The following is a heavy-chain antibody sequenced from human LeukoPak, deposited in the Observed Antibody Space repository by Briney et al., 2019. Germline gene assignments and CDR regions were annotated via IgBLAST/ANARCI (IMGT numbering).Heavy chain of an antibody. D-gene: IGHD1-14*01. CDR1: GYTFTAYY. J-gene: IGHJ4*02. CDR3: AXWAGGNEPVASFEY. V-gene: IGHV1-2*02. Sequence: PGASVKFSCKPTGYTFTAYYMVWMRQAPGQGLECMGSINLYNGATNYAQTFQSRFTMTRDTSISTPYMELSRMRSDDTATYYCAXWAGGNEPVASFEYWGQGTLVTVSS. CDR2: INLYNGAT.